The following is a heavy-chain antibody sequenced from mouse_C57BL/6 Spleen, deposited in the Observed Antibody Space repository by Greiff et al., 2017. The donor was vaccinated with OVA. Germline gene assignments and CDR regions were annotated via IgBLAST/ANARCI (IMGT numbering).Heavy chain of an antibody. V-gene: IGHV1-82*01. Sequence: QVQLQQSGPELVKPGASVKISCKASGYAFSSSWMNWVKQRPGKGLEWIGRIYPGDGDTNYNGKFKGKATLTADKSSSTAYMQLSSLPSEDSAVYFCARRTGTAMDYWGQGTSVTVSS. CDR1: GYAFSSSW. D-gene: IGHD4-1*01. CDR2: IYPGDGDT. CDR3: ARRTGTAMDY. J-gene: IGHJ4*01.